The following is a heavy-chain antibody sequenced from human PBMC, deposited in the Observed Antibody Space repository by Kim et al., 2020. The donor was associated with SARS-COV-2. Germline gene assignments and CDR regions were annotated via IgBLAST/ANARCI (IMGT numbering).Heavy chain of an antibody. Sequence: DTVQGRFTISRDDSKNTLYLQMNSLRAEDTALYYCAKDWRGTDCTAACLFYWGQGTLVTVSS. D-gene: IGHD2-8*02. CDR3: AKDWRGTDCTAACLFY. J-gene: IGHJ4*02. V-gene: IGHV3-23*01.